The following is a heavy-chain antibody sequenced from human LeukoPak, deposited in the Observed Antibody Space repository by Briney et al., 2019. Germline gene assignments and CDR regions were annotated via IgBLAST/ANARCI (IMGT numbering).Heavy chain of an antibody. CDR3: ARVMIDRSLIDY. V-gene: IGHV4-31*03. CDR1: GGSISSGGYY. CDR2: IHYSGST. D-gene: IGHD1-14*01. Sequence: SQTLSLTCTVSGGSISSGGYYWSWIRQHPGKGLEWIGYIHYSGSTYYNPSLKSRVTISVDTSKNQFSLKLSSVTAADTAVYYCARVMIDRSLIDYWGQGTLVTVSS. J-gene: IGHJ4*02.